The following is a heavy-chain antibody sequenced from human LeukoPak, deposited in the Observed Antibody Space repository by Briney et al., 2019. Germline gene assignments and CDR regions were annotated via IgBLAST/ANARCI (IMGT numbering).Heavy chain of an antibody. CDR3: AKEEIPNDY. J-gene: IGHJ4*02. CDR2: ISISGGTT. D-gene: IGHD2-2*02. CDR1: GFSFGTYW. Sequence: GGSLRLSCAASGFSFGTYWMTWVRQAPGKGLEWVSGISISGGTTYYADSVEGRFTISRDNSKNTLYLQMNSLRAEDTAVYYCAKEEIPNDYWGRGTLVTVSS. V-gene: IGHV3-23*01.